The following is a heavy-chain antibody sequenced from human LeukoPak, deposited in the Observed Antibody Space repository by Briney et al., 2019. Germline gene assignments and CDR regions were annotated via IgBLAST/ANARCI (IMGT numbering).Heavy chain of an antibody. Sequence: TETLSLTCTVSGGSISSYYWSWIRQPPGKGLEWIGYIYYSGSTNYNPSLKSRVTISVDTSKNQFSLKLSSVTAADTAVYYCARDPYGDYFFDYWGQGTLVTVSS. CDR3: ARDPYGDYFFDY. V-gene: IGHV4-59*01. CDR1: GGSISSYY. D-gene: IGHD4-17*01. J-gene: IGHJ4*02. CDR2: IYYSGST.